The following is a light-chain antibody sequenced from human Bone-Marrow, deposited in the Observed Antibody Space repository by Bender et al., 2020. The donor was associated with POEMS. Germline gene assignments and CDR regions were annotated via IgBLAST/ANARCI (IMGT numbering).Light chain of an antibody. V-gene: IGLV1-51*01. CDR3: GTWDSSLSAL. Sequence: QSVLAQPPSVSAAPGEKVTISCSGSTSNIGNNFVSWYQLLPGTAPKLLIYDNNKRPSGIPDRFSGSKSGTSATLDITGLQAGDEADYYCGTWDSSLSALFGGGTKLTVL. J-gene: IGLJ2*01. CDR1: TSNIGNNF. CDR2: DNN.